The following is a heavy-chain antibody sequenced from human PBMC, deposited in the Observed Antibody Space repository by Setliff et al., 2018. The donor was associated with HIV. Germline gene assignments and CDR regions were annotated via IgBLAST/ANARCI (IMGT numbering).Heavy chain of an antibody. CDR2: IHYSGST. J-gene: IGHJ4*02. CDR1: GGSIRGHY. Sequence: PSETLSLTCTVSGGSIRGHYWSWIRQTPGKGLEWIGSIHYSGSTNYNPSLKSRVTISVDKSKNQFSLKLSSVTAADTAVYYCAREGLPTPYYFDYWGQGTLVTVSS. V-gene: IGHV4-59*11. CDR3: AREGLPTPYYFDY.